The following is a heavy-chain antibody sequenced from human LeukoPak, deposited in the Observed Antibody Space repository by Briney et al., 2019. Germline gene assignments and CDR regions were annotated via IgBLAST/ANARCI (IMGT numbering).Heavy chain of an antibody. J-gene: IGHJ5*02. Sequence: GGSLRLSCAASGFTFSSYGMHWFRQAPGKGLEWVAFIRYDGSNKYYADSVKGRFTISRDNSKNTLYLQMNSLRAEDTAVYYCARLKLRHNWFDPWGQGTLVTVSS. CDR3: ARLKLRHNWFDP. D-gene: IGHD1-7*01. CDR1: GFTFSSYG. V-gene: IGHV3-30*02. CDR2: IRYDGSNK.